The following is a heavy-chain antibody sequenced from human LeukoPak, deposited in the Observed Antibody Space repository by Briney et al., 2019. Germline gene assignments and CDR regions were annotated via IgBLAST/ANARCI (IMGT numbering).Heavy chain of an antibody. J-gene: IGHJ5*01. CDR3: ARFVGGCSSTNCYTDS. CDR2: IFYSGST. CDR1: SGSISSGGYY. D-gene: IGHD2-2*02. V-gene: IGHV4-31*03. Sequence: SEALSLTCTVSSGSISSGGYYWSWIRQFPGKGLEWIGYIFYSGSTYYNPSLKSRVTISVDTSKNQFSLKLSSVTAADTAMYYCARFVGGCSSTNCYTDSWGQGTLVTVSS.